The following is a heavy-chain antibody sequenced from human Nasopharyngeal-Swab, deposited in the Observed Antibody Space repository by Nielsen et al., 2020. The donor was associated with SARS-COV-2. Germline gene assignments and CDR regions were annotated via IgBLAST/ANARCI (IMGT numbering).Heavy chain of an antibody. CDR3: ARERTAPGTLYYFDY. D-gene: IGHD1/OR15-1a*01. Sequence: WIRQPPGKGLEWMGFIHQSGSTTYSPSLKSRLTMSVDTSKNQFSLKLTSVTAADTALYYCARERTAPGTLYYFDYWGQGTPVNVSS. J-gene: IGHJ4*02. CDR2: IHQSGST. V-gene: IGHV4-30-4*01.